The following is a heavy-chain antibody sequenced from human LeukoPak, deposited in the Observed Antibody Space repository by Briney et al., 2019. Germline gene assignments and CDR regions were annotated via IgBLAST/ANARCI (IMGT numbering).Heavy chain of an antibody. D-gene: IGHD2-2*01. Sequence: GGSLRLSCAASGFTLTTYAMTWVRQAPGKGLEWVSGITASGPTTYYADSVKGRFTISRDNSKTTLYLQMNSLRAEDTAVYYCARDLTAMQVYWGQGTLVTVSS. CDR2: ITASGPTT. J-gene: IGHJ4*02. V-gene: IGHV3-23*01. CDR3: ARDLTAMQVY. CDR1: GFTLTTYA.